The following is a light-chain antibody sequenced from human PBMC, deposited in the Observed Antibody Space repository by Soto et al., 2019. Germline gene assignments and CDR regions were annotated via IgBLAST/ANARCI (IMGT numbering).Light chain of an antibody. Sequence: SYELTQPPSVSVSPGQTAGITCSGDALPKQYAYWYQQKPGQAPVLVIYKDSERPSGIPERFSGSSSGTTVTLTISGVQAEDEADYYCQSADSSGTYLFGTGTKVTVL. CDR2: KDS. J-gene: IGLJ1*01. V-gene: IGLV3-25*02. CDR3: QSADSSGTYL. CDR1: ALPKQY.